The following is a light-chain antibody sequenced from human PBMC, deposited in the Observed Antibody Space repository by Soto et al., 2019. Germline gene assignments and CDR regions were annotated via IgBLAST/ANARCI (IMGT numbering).Light chain of an antibody. V-gene: IGLV4-69*01. J-gene: IGLJ2*01. CDR3: QTWGTGRV. Sequence: QPVLTQSPSASASLGASVKLTCTLSSGHSNYAIAWHQQQPEKGPRYLMKVNSDGSHSKGDGIPDRFSGSSSGAERYLTISSLQSEDEADYYCQTWGTGRVFGGGTKVTVL. CDR1: SGHSNYA. CDR2: VNSDGSH.